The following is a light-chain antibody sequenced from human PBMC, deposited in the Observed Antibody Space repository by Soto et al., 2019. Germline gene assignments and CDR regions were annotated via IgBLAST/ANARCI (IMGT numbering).Light chain of an antibody. CDR2: DAS. Sequence: DIQMPQSPSTLSASVGDRVTTTCRASQSISSGLAWYQQKPGKAPKLLMYDASSLESGVPSRFSGSGSGTEFALTISSLEPDDFAAYYGQQYNSYPLAFGQGTKVEIK. CDR3: QQYNSYPLA. CDR1: QSISSG. J-gene: IGKJ1*01. V-gene: IGKV1-5*01.